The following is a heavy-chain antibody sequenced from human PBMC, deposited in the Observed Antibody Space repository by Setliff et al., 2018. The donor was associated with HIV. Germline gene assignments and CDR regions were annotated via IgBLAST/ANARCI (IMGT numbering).Heavy chain of an antibody. V-gene: IGHV1-69*06. D-gene: IGHD3-9*01. Sequence: SVKVSCKASGGTFSSYAISWVRQAPGQGLEWMGRIIPIFGTANYAQKFQGRVTITADKSTSTAYMELSSLRSEDTAVYYCARSNYVILNRNWFDPWGQGTTVTVSS. J-gene: IGHJ5*01. CDR3: ARSNYVILNRNWFDP. CDR1: GGTFSSYA. CDR2: IIPIFGTA.